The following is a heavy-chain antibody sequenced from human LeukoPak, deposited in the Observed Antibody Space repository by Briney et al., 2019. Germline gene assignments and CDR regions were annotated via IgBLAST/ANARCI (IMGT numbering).Heavy chain of an antibody. Sequence: ASVKVSCKASGYTFTSYDMNWVRQATGQGLEWMGWMNPNSGNTGYAQKFQGRVTMTRDTSISTAYLEVRSLTSDDTAVYYCAPPAEAYTSWWQVWGQGTLLTVSS. D-gene: IGHD3-16*01. CDR3: APPAEAYTSWWQV. CDR1: GYTFTSYD. J-gene: IGHJ4*02. CDR2: MNPNSGNT. V-gene: IGHV1-8*01.